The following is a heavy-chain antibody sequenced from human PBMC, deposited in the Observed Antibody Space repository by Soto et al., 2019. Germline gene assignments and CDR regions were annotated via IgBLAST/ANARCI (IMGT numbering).Heavy chain of an antibody. V-gene: IGHV1-18*01. CDR2: ISAYNGNT. D-gene: IGHD2-15*01. CDR1: GYTFTSYG. CDR3: ARDLRYCSGGSCPYYYYGMDV. J-gene: IGHJ6*02. Sequence: ASVKVSCKASGYTFTSYGISWVRQAPGQGLEWMGWISAYNGNTNYAQKLQGRVTMTTDTSTSTVSMELRSLGSVDTAVYYCARDLRYCSGGSCPYYYYGMDVWGQGTTVTVSS.